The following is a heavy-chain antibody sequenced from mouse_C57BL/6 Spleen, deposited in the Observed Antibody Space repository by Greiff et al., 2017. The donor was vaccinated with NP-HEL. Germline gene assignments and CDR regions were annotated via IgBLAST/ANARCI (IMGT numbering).Heavy chain of an antibody. D-gene: IGHD2-10*02. V-gene: IGHV1-69*01. Sequence: VQLQQSGAELVMPGASVKLSCKASGYTFTSYWMHWVKQRPGQGLEWIGEIDPSDSYTNYNQKFKGKSTLTVDKSSSTAYMQLSSLTSEDSAVYYCARRGSYALYAMDYWGQRTSVTVSS. CDR3: ARRGSYALYAMDY. CDR1: GYTFTSYW. CDR2: IDPSDSYT. J-gene: IGHJ4*01.